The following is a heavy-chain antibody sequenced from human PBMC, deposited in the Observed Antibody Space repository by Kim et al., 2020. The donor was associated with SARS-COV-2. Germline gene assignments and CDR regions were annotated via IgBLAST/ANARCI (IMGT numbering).Heavy chain of an antibody. CDR2: IYYSGST. Sequence: SETLSLTCTVSGGSISSSSYYWGWIRQPPGKGLEWIGSIYYSGSTYYNPSLKSRVTISVDTSKNQFSLKLSSVTAADTAVYYCARPITPTDAFDIWGQGT. CDR1: GGSISSSSYY. D-gene: IGHD1-20*01. J-gene: IGHJ3*02. CDR3: ARPITPTDAFDI. V-gene: IGHV4-39*01.